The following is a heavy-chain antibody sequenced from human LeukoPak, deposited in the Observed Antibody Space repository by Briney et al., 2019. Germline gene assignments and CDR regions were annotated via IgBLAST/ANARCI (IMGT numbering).Heavy chain of an antibody. Sequence: PGRSLRLSCAASGFTFSAYGMHWVRPAPGKGLEWVAVIWYDGSNKYYADSVKGRFTISGDNSKTTLYLQMNSLRAEDTAVYYCASSMRDCSGGSCHWGWFDPWGQGTLVTVSS. CDR2: IWYDGSNK. D-gene: IGHD2-15*01. V-gene: IGHV3-33*01. CDR1: GFTFSAYG. CDR3: ASSMRDCSGGSCHWGWFDP. J-gene: IGHJ5*02.